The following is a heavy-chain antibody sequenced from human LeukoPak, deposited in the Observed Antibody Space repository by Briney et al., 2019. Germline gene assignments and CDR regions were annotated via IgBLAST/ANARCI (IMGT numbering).Heavy chain of an antibody. D-gene: IGHD3-10*01. CDR2: ISSSSSTI. V-gene: IGHV3-48*02. Sequence: GGSLRLSCAASGLTISSYSMNWFRQATGKGLVWVSYISSSSSTIYYADSVKRRFTISRDNAKNSLYLQMNSLRDEDTAVYYCARDRLIRGAFDIWGQGTMVTVSS. J-gene: IGHJ3*02. CDR3: ARDRLIRGAFDI. CDR1: GLTISSYS.